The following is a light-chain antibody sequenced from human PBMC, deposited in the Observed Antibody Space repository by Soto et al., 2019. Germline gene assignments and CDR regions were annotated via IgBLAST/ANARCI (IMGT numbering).Light chain of an antibody. CDR1: SSDVGTYNY. Sequence: QSALTQPASVSGSPGQSITISCTGTSSDVGTYNYVSWYQQHPGRAPKLTIYEVSNRPSGVSNRFSGSKSGNTASLTISGLQAEDEADYYCCSYTTSTTWVFGGGTQLTVL. CDR2: EVS. CDR3: CSYTTSTTWV. V-gene: IGLV2-14*01. J-gene: IGLJ3*02.